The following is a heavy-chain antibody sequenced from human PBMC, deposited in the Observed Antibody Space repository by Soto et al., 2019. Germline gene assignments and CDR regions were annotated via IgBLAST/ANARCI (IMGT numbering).Heavy chain of an antibody. CDR1: GGTFSSYG. Sequence: SVKVSCKASGGTFSSYGISWVRQAPGQGLEWMGGIIPIFGTANYAQKFQGRVTITADESTSTAYMELSSLRSEDTAVYYCARTLRIQLWPHAFDYWGQGTLVTVSS. D-gene: IGHD5-18*01. J-gene: IGHJ4*02. CDR2: IIPIFGTA. V-gene: IGHV1-69*13. CDR3: ARTLRIQLWPHAFDY.